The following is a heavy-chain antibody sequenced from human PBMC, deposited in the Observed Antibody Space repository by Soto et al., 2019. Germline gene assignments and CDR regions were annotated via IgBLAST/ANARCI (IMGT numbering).Heavy chain of an antibody. V-gene: IGHV3-23*01. Sequence: EAQLLESGGGLVQPGGSLRLSCAASGFTFSRYAMSWVRQAPGKGLEWVSTVTGGGHTTYNADSVNGRFTISRDNSKNTLYLQMNNLRAEDTAIYYCASSSVDLGVYGMDIWGPGPTVTVSS. CDR2: VTGGGHTT. CDR3: ASSSVDLGVYGMDI. D-gene: IGHD5-12*01. J-gene: IGHJ6*02. CDR1: GFTFSRYA.